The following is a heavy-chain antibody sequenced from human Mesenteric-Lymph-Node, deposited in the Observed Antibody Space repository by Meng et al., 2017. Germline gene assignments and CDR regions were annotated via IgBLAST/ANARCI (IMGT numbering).Heavy chain of an antibody. D-gene: IGHD3-16*01. CDR2: ISAYNGNT. V-gene: IGHV1-18*01. CDR3: AGRDLGYYYGMDV. CDR1: GGTFSSYT. Sequence: ASVKVSCKASGGTFSSYTISWVRQAPGQGLEWMGWISAYNGNTNYAQKLQGRVTMTTDTSTSTAYMELRSLRSDDTAVYYCAGRDLGYYYGMDVWGQGTTVTVSS. J-gene: IGHJ6*02.